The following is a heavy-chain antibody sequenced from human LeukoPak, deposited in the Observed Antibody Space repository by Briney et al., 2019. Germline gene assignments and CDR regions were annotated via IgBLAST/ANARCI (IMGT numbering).Heavy chain of an antibody. CDR1: RYTFTSYG. V-gene: IGHV1-18*01. Sequence: GAPVKVSCKASRYTFTSYGISWVRQAPGQGLEWMGWISAYNGNTNYAQKLQGRVTMTTDTSTSTAYMELRSLRSDDTAVYYCARSRKRGVGDTSNDNDYWGQGTLVTVSS. CDR2: ISAYNGNT. CDR3: ARSRKRGVGDTSNDNDY. D-gene: IGHD1-26*01. J-gene: IGHJ4*02.